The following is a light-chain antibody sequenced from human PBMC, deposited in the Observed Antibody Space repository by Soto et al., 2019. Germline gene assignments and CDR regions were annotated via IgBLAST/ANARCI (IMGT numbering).Light chain of an antibody. V-gene: IGLV4-69*01. J-gene: IGLJ2*01. Sequence: QPVLTQSPSASASLGASVKRTCTLSSGHSSYAIAWHQQQPEKGPRYLMKLNSDGSHSKGDGIPDRFSGSSSGAERYLTISSHQAEDEADYYCQTWGTGTVVFGGGTKLTVL. CDR2: LNSDGSH. CDR3: QTWGTGTVV. CDR1: SGHSSYA.